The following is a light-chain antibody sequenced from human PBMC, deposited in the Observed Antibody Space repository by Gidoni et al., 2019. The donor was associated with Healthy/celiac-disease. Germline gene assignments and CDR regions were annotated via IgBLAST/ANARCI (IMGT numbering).Light chain of an antibody. CDR2: AAS. CDR3: KQSYSTRFT. V-gene: IGKV1-39*01. CDR1: QSISSY. J-gene: IGKJ3*01. Sequence: DIQMTLSPSSLSASVGDRVTITCRASQSISSYLNWYQQKPGKAPKLLIYAASSLQRGVPSRFSGSGSGTDCTLTISSLQPEDFATEYCKQSYSTRFTFGPGTKVDIK.